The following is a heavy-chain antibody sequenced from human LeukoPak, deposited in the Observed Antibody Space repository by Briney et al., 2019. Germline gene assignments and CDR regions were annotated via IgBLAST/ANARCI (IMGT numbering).Heavy chain of an antibody. J-gene: IGHJ4*02. CDR2: VYYSGST. V-gene: IGHV4-59*02. CDR3: ARIHRYCSGGACYVLDN. Sequence: PSETLSLTCVVSGGSVSGYYWGWIRQPPGGGLEWIGYVYYSGSTNYNPSFKSRITISVDTSRNQFSLQLSSVTAADTAVYYCARIHRYCSGGACYVLDNWGQGTLVAVSS. D-gene: IGHD2-15*01. CDR1: GGSVSGYY.